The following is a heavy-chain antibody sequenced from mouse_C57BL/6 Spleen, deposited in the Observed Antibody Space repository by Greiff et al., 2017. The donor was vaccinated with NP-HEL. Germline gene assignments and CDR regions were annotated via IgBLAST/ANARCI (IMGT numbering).Heavy chain of an antibody. CDR2: IRNKANNHAT. Sequence: EVMLVESGGGLVQPGGSMKLSCAASGFTFSDAWMDWVRQSPEKGLEWVAEIRNKANNHATYYAESVKGRFTISRDDSKSSVYLQMNSLRAEDTGIYYCTSLSSYYDYDGGFAYWGQGTLVTVSA. D-gene: IGHD2-4*01. V-gene: IGHV6-6*01. CDR1: GFTFSDAW. CDR3: TSLSSYYDYDGGFAY. J-gene: IGHJ3*01.